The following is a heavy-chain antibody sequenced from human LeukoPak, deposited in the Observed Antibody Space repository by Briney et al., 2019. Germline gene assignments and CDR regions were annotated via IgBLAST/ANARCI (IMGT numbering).Heavy chain of an antibody. CDR2: ISSSSTDI. CDR1: EFTFSIYN. Sequence: GGSLRLSCSASEFTFSIYNMNWVRQAPGKGLEWVSYISSSSTDIYYADSVKGRFTISRDTAKNSLYLQMNSLRAEDTAVYYCATDGVPSYYFDTSGPKFFQHWGQGTLVTVSS. D-gene: IGHD3-22*01. CDR3: ATDGVPSYYFDTSGPKFFQH. V-gene: IGHV3-21*01. J-gene: IGHJ1*01.